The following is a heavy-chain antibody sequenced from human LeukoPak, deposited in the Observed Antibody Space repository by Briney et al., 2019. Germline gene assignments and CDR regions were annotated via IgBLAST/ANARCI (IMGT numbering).Heavy chain of an antibody. J-gene: IGHJ4*02. V-gene: IGHV1-18*01. CDR3: ARYSGDYRACDY. CDR1: GYTFTSYG. D-gene: IGHD4-17*01. Sequence: ASVKVSCKASGYTFTSYGISWVRQAPGQGLEWVGWISAYNGNTNYAQKLQGRVTMTTDTSTSTAYMELRRLRSDDTPVYYCARYSGDYRACDYWGQGTLVTVSS. CDR2: ISAYNGNT.